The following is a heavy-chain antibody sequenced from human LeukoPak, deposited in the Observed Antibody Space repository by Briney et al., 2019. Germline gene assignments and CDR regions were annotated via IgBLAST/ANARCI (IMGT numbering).Heavy chain of an antibody. D-gene: IGHD3-3*01. CDR3: AREGITIFGVVNEASHQKDDAFDI. CDR2: IIPIFGTA. Sequence: RASVKVSCKASGGTFSSYAISWVRQAPGQGLEWIGGIIPIFGTANYAQKFQGRVTITADESTSTAYMELSSLRSEDTAVYYCAREGITIFGVVNEASHQKDDAFDIWGQGTMVTVSS. V-gene: IGHV1-69*01. CDR1: GGTFSSYA. J-gene: IGHJ3*02.